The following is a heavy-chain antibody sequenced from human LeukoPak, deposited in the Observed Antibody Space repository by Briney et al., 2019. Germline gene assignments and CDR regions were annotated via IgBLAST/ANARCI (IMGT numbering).Heavy chain of an antibody. CDR2: ISSSSSYI. J-gene: IGHJ4*02. CDR1: GFTFSSYS. CDR3: ARVDYGSGCDS. V-gene: IGHV3-21*01. Sequence: GGSLRLSCAASGFTFSSYSMNWVRQAPGKGLEWVSSISSSSSYIYYADSVKGRFTISRDNAKNSLYLQMDSLRAEDMAVYYCARVDYGSGCDSWGQGTLVTVSS. D-gene: IGHD6-19*01.